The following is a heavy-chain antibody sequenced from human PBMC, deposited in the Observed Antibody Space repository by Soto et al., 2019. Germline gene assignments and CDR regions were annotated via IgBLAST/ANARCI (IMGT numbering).Heavy chain of an antibody. CDR3: ARDQGIAARLFDY. Sequence: ASVKVSCKASGGTFSSYAISWVRQAPGQGLEWMGMINPSGGSTTYAQKFQGRVTMTRDTSTSTVYMELSSLRSEDTAVFYCARDQGIAARLFDYWGQGTLVTVSS. CDR2: INPSGGST. CDR1: GGTFSSYA. V-gene: IGHV1-46*01. J-gene: IGHJ4*02. D-gene: IGHD6-6*01.